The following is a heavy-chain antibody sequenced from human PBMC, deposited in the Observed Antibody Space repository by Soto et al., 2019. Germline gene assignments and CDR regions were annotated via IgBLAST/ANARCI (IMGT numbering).Heavy chain of an antibody. J-gene: IGHJ6*02. V-gene: IGHV1-69*13. CDR3: ARRGSGYSYGQGYYYGMDV. Sequence: GASVKVSCKASGGTFSSYAISWVRQAPGQGLEWMGGIIPIFGTANYAQKFQGRVTITADESTSTAYMELSSLRSEDTAVYYCARRGSGYSYGQGYYYGMDVWGQGTTVTVSS. CDR1: GGTFSSYA. D-gene: IGHD5-18*01. CDR2: IIPIFGTA.